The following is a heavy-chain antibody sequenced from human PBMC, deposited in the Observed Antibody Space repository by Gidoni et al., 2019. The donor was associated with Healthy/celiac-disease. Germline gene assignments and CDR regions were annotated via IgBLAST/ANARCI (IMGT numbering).Heavy chain of an antibody. V-gene: IGHV3-48*03. CDR1: GFTFSSYE. CDR3: ARERSYGSGSYYYLTTYDYGMDV. Sequence: EVQLVESGGGLVQPGGSLRLSCAASGFTFSSYEMNWVRQAPGKGLEWVSYIISSVSTIYYADSVKGRFTISRDNAKNSLYLQMNSLRAEDTAVYYCARERSYGSGSYYYLTTYDYGMDVWGQGTTVTVSS. J-gene: IGHJ6*02. CDR2: IISSVSTI. D-gene: IGHD3-10*01.